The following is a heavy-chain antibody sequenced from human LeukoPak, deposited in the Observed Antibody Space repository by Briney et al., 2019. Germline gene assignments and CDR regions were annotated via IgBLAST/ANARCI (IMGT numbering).Heavy chain of an antibody. Sequence: GGSLRLSCAASGFTFSSYGMHWVRQAPGKGLEWVAVIWYDGSNKYYADSVKGRFTISRDNSKNTLYLQMNSLRAEDTAVYYCARSSLLVVVPAANFQHWGQGTLATVSS. D-gene: IGHD2-2*01. V-gene: IGHV3-33*01. CDR2: IWYDGSNK. CDR3: ARSSLLVVVPAANFQH. J-gene: IGHJ1*01. CDR1: GFTFSSYG.